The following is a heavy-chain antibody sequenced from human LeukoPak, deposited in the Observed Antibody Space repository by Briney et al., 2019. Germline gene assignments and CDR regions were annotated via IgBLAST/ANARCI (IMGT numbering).Heavy chain of an antibody. Sequence: PSQTLSHTCAISGDSVSSNSAAWNWIRQSPSRGLEWLGRTYYRSKWHTDDAASVKSRITITADTSKNQFSLQLNSVTPEDTAVYYCARDPGSSGWYVDWGQGTLVTVSS. CDR2: TYYRSKWHT. CDR1: GDSVSSNSAA. D-gene: IGHD6-19*01. V-gene: IGHV6-1*01. J-gene: IGHJ4*02. CDR3: ARDPGSSGWYVD.